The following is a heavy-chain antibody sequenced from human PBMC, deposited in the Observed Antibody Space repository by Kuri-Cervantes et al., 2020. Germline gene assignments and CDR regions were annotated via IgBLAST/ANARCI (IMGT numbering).Heavy chain of an antibody. CDR3: ARGPENTNGFYFDY. V-gene: IGHV4-39*07. CDR2: INHSGSS. D-gene: IGHD2-8*01. Sequence: SETLSLTCTVSGGSISSSSYYWGWIRQPPGKGLEWIGEINHSGSSIYNPSLKSRVTVSIDTSKNQFSLTLTSVTAADTALYYCARGPENTNGFYFDYWGQGALVTVSS. J-gene: IGHJ4*02. CDR1: GGSISSSSYY.